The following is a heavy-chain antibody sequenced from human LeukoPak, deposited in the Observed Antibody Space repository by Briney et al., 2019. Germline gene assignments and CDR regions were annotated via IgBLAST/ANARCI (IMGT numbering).Heavy chain of an antibody. CDR1: GFTFSTYW. V-gene: IGHV3-7*01. J-gene: IGHJ3*02. D-gene: IGHD1/OR15-1a*01. Sequence: GGSLRLSCAASGFTFSTYWMSWVRQAPGKGLEWVANIKQDGSAENYVDSVKGRFTVSRDNAKNLLFLQMNSLRGEDSAVYYCARKGTFPDDAFDIWGQGTMVTVSS. CDR3: ARKGTFPDDAFDI. CDR2: IKQDGSAE.